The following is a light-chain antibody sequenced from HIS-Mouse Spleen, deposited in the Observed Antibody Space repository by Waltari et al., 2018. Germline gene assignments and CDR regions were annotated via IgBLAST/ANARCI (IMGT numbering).Light chain of an antibody. CDR1: RSDVVGSNY. CDR2: DVS. CDR3: CSYAGSYTLV. V-gene: IGLV2-11*01. J-gene: IGLJ2*01. Sequence: QSALTQPRSVSGSPGQSVTISCTGPRSDVVGSNYVSWYQQHPGKAPKLMIYDVSKRPSGVPDRFSGSKSGNTASLTISGLQAEDEADYYCCSYAGSYTLVFGGGTKLTVL.